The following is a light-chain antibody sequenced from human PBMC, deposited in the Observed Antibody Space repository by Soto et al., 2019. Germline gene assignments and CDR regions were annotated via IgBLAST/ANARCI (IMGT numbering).Light chain of an antibody. CDR1: KSVSNN. J-gene: IGKJ4*01. V-gene: IGKV3-15*01. CDR3: QHYNEWPLT. Sequence: ETVMTQSPATLSESQGERATLSCRASKSVSNNLAWYQQKPGQAPRLLIYGAAARATGIPARFSGSGFGTEFTLTLSSLQSEDSAVYYCQHYNEWPLTFGGGTKVEIK. CDR2: GAA.